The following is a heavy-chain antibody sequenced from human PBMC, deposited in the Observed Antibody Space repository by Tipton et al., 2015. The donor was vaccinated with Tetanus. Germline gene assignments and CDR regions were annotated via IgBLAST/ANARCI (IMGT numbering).Heavy chain of an antibody. CDR3: ASGSALDY. J-gene: IGHJ4*02. Sequence: LSLTCTVSGDSMTRYYWSWIRQPPGKGLEWVSSISLSSSYRHYTESVKGRFTISRDNAKNSLFLQMDSLRAEDTAVYYCASGSALDYWGQGTLVTVSS. CDR2: ISLSSSYR. V-gene: IGHV3-21*01. D-gene: IGHD6-25*01. CDR1: GDSMTRYY.